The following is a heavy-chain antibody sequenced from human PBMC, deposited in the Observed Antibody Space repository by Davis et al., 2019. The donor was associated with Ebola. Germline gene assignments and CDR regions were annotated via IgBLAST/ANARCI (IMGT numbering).Heavy chain of an antibody. CDR2: IYYTGST. CDR3: ARNSITKFNWLDP. CDR1: GGSISSNY. V-gene: IGHV4-59*01. D-gene: IGHD1-14*01. Sequence: SETLSLTCTVSGGSISSNYWSWTRQPPGKGLEWIGYIYYTGSTDYNPSLKSRVTISVDTSRNQFSLKMRSVTAADTAVYYCARNSITKFNWLDPWGQGALVTVSS. J-gene: IGHJ5*02.